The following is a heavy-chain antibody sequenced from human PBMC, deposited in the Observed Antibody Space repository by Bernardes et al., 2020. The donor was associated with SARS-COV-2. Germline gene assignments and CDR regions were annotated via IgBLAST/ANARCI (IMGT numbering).Heavy chain of an antibody. J-gene: IGHJ4*02. D-gene: IGHD4-17*01. CDR2: VFYGGTS. Sequence: SEPLSLTCTVSGGSISNYYWSWIRQPPGKGLEWIGYVFYGGTSNYNPSLKSRLSISVDMSKNQFSLKLSSVTAADTAVYFCAGDYGGLTFWGRGTLVTVSS. V-gene: IGHV4-59*01. CDR1: GGSISNYY. CDR3: AGDYGGLTF.